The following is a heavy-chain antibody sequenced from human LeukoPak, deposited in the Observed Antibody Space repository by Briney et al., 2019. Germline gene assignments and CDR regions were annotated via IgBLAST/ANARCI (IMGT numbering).Heavy chain of an antibody. Sequence: GGSLRLSCAASGFIFSDYYMSWIRQAPGKGLEWVSYINASGSTKYYADSVKGRFTISRDNTKNSLYLQMNSLRAEDTAVYYCARAAVIPAAIGWFDPWGQGTLVTVSS. V-gene: IGHV3-11*04. CDR3: ARAAVIPAAIGWFDP. CDR1: GFIFSDYY. CDR2: INASGSTK. D-gene: IGHD2-2*01. J-gene: IGHJ5*02.